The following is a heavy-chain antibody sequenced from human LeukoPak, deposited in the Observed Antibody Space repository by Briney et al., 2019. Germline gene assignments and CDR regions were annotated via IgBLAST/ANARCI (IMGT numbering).Heavy chain of an antibody. CDR3: SRDGLDYYGSGSYRGFDY. CDR2: IRSKAYGGTT. J-gene: IGHJ4*02. Sequence: GGSLRLSCTASGFTFGDYGMSWFRQAPGKGLEWVGFIRSKAYGGTTEYAASVKGRFTISRDDSKSIAYLQIHSLKYEDTAVYYCSRDGLDYYGSGSYRGFDYWGQGTLVTVSS. CDR1: GFTFGDYG. V-gene: IGHV3-49*03. D-gene: IGHD3-10*01.